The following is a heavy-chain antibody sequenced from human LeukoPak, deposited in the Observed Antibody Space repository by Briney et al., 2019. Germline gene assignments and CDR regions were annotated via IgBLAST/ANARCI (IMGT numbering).Heavy chain of an antibody. J-gene: IGHJ4*02. V-gene: IGHV1-69*06. Sequence: SVKVSCKASGSSGDTFNSHGVSWVRQAPGQGLEWMGGIIPIFGTANYAQKFQGRVTITADKSTSTAYMELSSLRSEDTAVYYCARGRDYGDYLYYFDYWGQGTLVTVSS. CDR3: ARGRDYGDYLYYFDY. CDR1: GSSGDTFNSHG. CDR2: IIPIFGTA. D-gene: IGHD4-17*01.